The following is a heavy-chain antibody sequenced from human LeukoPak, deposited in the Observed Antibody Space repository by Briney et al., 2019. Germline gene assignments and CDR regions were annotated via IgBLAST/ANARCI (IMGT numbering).Heavy chain of an antibody. J-gene: IGHJ2*01. CDR2: ISAYNGNT. D-gene: IGHD3-22*01. CDR1: GYTFTSYG. V-gene: IGHV1-18*01. CDR3: ARVVTYYDSSGSVNGYFDL. Sequence: GASVKVSCKASGYTFTSYGISWVRQAPGQGLEWMGWISAYNGNTNYAQKLQGRVTMTTDTSTSTAYMELRSLRSDDTAVYYCARVVTYYDSSGSVNGYFDLWGRGTLVTVSS.